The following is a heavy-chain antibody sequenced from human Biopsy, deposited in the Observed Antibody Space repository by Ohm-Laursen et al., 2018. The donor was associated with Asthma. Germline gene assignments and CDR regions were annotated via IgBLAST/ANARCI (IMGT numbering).Heavy chain of an antibody. D-gene: IGHD1-26*01. J-gene: IGHJ4*02. Sequence: SLRLSCTASGFTFSTYGMHWVRQAPGKGLDWVAVISFDGSNKNYTDSVKGRFTISRDNSRSTLHLQMNSLRAEDTAVYYCAKDVFPGWELRRGPDYWGQGTLVTVSA. CDR3: AKDVFPGWELRRGPDY. CDR2: ISFDGSNK. CDR1: GFTFSTYG. V-gene: IGHV3-30*18.